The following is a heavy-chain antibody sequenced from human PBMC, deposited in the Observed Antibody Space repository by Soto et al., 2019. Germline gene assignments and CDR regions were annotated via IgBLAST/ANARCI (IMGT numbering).Heavy chain of an antibody. J-gene: IGHJ4*02. CDR1: GFKFSSYS. CDR3: AKDARGQRYCSGGSCYSVY. CDR2: ISGSGGST. V-gene: IGHV3-23*01. Sequence: GGSLRLSCAASGFKFSSYSMSWVRQAPGKGLEWVSAISGSGGSTYYADSVKGRFTISRDNSKNTLYLQMNSLRAEDTAVYYCAKDARGQRYCSGGSCYSVYWGQGTLVTVSS. D-gene: IGHD2-15*01.